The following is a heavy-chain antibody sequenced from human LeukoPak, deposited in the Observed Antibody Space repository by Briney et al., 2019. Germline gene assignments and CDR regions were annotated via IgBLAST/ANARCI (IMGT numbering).Heavy chain of an antibody. CDR1: EFTFNWYW. V-gene: IGHV3-7*04. Sequence: GGSLRLPCAASEFTFNWYWMSWVRQAPGKGLEWVANIKHDGSEAHYVDSVKGRFTISRDNAKNSLSLQMNSLNVDDTGVYFCTRDALFGSGRTHLDFWSQGTLVSVSS. CDR2: IKHDGSEA. J-gene: IGHJ4*02. D-gene: IGHD3-10*01. CDR3: TRDALFGSGRTHLDF.